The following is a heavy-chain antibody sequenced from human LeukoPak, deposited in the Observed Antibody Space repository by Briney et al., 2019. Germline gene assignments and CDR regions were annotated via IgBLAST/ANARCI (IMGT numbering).Heavy chain of an antibody. CDR2: INPNSGDT. D-gene: IGHD5-12*01. V-gene: IGHV1-2*02. Sequence: ASVKVSCKASGYTFTGYYMPWVRQAPGQGLEWMGWINPNSGDTNYAQKFQGRVTMTRDTSIGTAYLELSGLRSDDTAVYYCAKNPYEYYFDYWGQGTLVTVSS. J-gene: IGHJ4*02. CDR3: AKNPYEYYFDY. CDR1: GYTFTGYY.